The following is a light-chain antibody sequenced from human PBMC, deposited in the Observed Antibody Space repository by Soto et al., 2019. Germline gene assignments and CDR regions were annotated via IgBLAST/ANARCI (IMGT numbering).Light chain of an antibody. CDR1: QDITKY. V-gene: IGKV1-9*01. J-gene: IGKJ4*01. CDR3: QQVDTYPMT. Sequence: DIRLTQSPSFLSESAGDRVTITCWASQDITKYLAWFQQKPGRAPKLLIYGAFTLQRGVPSRFSGRGSGTEFTLTISSLQPEDFATYYCQQVDTYPMTFGGGTKVEIK. CDR2: GAF.